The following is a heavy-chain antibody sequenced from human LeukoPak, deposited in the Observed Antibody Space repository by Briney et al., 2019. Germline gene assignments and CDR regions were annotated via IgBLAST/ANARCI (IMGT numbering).Heavy chain of an antibody. D-gene: IGHD6-6*01. Sequence: GGSLRLSCAASGFSFSSYGMHWVRQAPGKGLEWVAVISYDGRNKYYADSVKGRFTISRDNSKNTLYLQMSSLRADDTAVYYCARDVGRDQVVTLDSWGQGTLVTVSS. CDR1: GFSFSSYG. CDR3: ARDVGRDQVVTLDS. J-gene: IGHJ4*02. CDR2: ISYDGRNK. V-gene: IGHV3-30*03.